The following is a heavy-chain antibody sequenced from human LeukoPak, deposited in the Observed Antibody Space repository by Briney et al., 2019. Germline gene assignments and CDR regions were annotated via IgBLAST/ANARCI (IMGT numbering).Heavy chain of an antibody. Sequence: PSETLSLTCTVSGGSINSTNYYWGWIRQPPGKGLEWIGSIYYSGSTYYNPSLRSRVTISVDTSKNQFSLKLTSVTAADTAVYYCARQTHYTPAFDYWGQGTLVTVSS. J-gene: IGHJ4*02. CDR3: ARQTHYTPAFDY. V-gene: IGHV4-39*01. CDR2: IYYSGST. D-gene: IGHD2-15*01. CDR1: GGSINSTNYY.